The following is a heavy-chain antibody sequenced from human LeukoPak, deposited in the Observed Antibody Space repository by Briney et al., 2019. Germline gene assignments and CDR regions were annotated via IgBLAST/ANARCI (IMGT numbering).Heavy chain of an antibody. D-gene: IGHD3-10*01. J-gene: IGHJ4*02. V-gene: IGHV3-48*03. CDR2: ISSSGSTI. CDR1: GFTFSSYE. CDR3: AITKVRGVIIFKGDFDY. Sequence: PGGSLRLSCAASGFTFSSYEMNWVRQAPGKGLEWVSYISSSGSTIYYADSVKGRFTISRDNAKNSLYLQMNSLRAEDTAVYYCAITKVRGVIIFKGDFDYWGQGTLVTVSS.